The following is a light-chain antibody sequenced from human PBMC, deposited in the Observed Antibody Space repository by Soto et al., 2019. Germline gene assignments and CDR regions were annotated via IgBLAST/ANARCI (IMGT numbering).Light chain of an antibody. J-gene: IGKJ1*01. V-gene: IGKV1-5*01. Sequence: DIQMTQSPSTLSAFVGDRVTITCRASQSIGTWLAWYQQKPGKAPKLLIYDASSLESGVPSRFSGSGSGTEFTLSVSSLQPDDFETYYCQQYNSYSGTFGQGTKVDIK. CDR2: DAS. CDR1: QSIGTW. CDR3: QQYNSYSGT.